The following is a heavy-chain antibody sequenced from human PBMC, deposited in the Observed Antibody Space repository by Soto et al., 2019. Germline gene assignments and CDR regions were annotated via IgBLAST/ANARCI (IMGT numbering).Heavy chain of an antibody. Sequence: ESLKISCKGSGYSFTSYWIGWVHQMPGKGLEWMGIIYPGDSDTRYSPSFQGQVTISADKSISTAYLQWSSLKASDTAMYYCATSVAGRYYYYGMDVWGQGTTVTVSS. CDR2: IYPGDSDT. CDR1: GYSFTSYW. J-gene: IGHJ6*02. V-gene: IGHV5-51*07. CDR3: ATSVAGRYYYYGMDV. D-gene: IGHD6-19*01.